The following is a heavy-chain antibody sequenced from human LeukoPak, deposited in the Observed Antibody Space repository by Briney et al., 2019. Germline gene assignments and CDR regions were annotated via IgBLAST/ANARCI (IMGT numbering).Heavy chain of an antibody. J-gene: IGHJ4*02. CDR1: GDSISTSSYY. Sequence: SETLSLTCSVSGDSISTSSYYWSWIRQPPGKGLEWIGEINHSGSTNYNPSLKSRVTISVDTSKNQFSLKLSSVTAADTAVYYCARKGVSGSYFRGLYYFDYWGQGTLVTVSS. D-gene: IGHD1-26*01. CDR3: ARKGVSGSYFRGLYYFDY. CDR2: INHSGST. V-gene: IGHV4-39*07.